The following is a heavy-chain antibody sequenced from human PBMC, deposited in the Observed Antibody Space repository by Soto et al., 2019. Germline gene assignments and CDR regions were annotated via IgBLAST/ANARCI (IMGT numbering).Heavy chain of an antibody. J-gene: IGHJ6*02. D-gene: IGHD2-2*01. Sequence: GGSIRLSCAASGFTVSSNYMSWVREAPGKGLEWVSVIYSGGSTYYADSVKGRFTISRDNSKNTLYLQMNSLRAEDTAVYYCASEVVPADGYYYGMDVWGQGTTVTV. V-gene: IGHV3-53*01. CDR3: ASEVVPADGYYYGMDV. CDR1: GFTVSSNY. CDR2: IYSGGST.